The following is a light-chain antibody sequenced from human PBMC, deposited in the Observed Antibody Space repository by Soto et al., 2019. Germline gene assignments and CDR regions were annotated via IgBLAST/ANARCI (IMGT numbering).Light chain of an antibody. Sequence: QSVLAQPASVSWSPGQSTIISCTGTSSDVGGYNYVSWYQQHPGKAPKFLIYEVDNRASGVSDRFSGSKSGNTASLTISGLQAEDEADYYCSSYTSSNTLVFGTGTKVTVL. CDR1: SSDVGGYNY. V-gene: IGLV2-14*01. CDR3: SSYTSSNTLV. CDR2: EVD. J-gene: IGLJ1*01.